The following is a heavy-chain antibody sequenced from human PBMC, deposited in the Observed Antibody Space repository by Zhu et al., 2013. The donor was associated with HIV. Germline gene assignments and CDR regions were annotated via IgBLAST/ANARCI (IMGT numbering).Heavy chain of an antibody. CDR2: FSPYGGAT. V-gene: IGHV1-2*02. Sequence: QVQLVQSGAEVKKPGASMKVSCKASGYTFTGHYIHWVRQAPGQGLEWMGWFSPYGGATNYAQKFQGRVSMTGDTTIHTAYMQLNRLVYDDTAVYYCARDERALDVWGQGTMVTVSS. D-gene: IGHD6-25*01. J-gene: IGHJ3*01. CDR1: GYTFTGHY. CDR3: ARDERALDV.